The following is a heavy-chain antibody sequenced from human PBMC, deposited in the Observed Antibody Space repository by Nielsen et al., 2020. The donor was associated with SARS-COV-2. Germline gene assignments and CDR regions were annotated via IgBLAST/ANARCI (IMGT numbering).Heavy chain of an antibody. D-gene: IGHD3-3*01. V-gene: IGHV4-39*01. CDR3: ARQAITIFGVVSGDAFDI. CDR1: GGSIGRSTYY. CDR2: IYYSGST. J-gene: IGHJ3*02. Sequence: SETLSLTCTVSGGSIGRSTYYWGWIRQPPGKGLEWIGSIYYSGSTYYNPSLKSRVTISVDTSKNQFSLKLSSVTAADTAVYYCARQAITIFGVVSGDAFDIWGQGTMVTVSS.